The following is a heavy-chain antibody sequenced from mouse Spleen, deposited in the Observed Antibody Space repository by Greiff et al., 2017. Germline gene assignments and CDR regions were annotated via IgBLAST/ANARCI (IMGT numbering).Heavy chain of an antibody. Sequence: VQLVESGPGLVAPSQSLSITCTVSGFSLTSYAISWVRQPPGTGLEWLGVIWTGGGTNYNTAFISRLSISKDNSKSQVFLKMNSLQTDDTDRYYCSRGRITTVVATHWYFDVWGTGTTVTVSS. V-gene: IGHV2-9-1*01. CDR3: SRGRITTVVATHWYFDV. CDR1: GFSLTSYA. D-gene: IGHD1-1*01. CDR2: IWTGGGT. J-gene: IGHJ1*03.